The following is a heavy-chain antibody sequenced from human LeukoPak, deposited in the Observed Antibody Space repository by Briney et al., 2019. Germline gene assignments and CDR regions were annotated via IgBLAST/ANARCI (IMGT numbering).Heavy chain of an antibody. V-gene: IGHV1-69*04. D-gene: IGHD2-15*01. Sequence: ASVKVSCKASGGTFSSYAISWLRQAPGQGLEWMGRIIPILGIANYAQKFQGRVTITADKSTSTAYMELSSLRSEDTAVYYCAKVVVAANGYYGMDVWGQGTTVTVSS. CDR1: GGTFSSYA. CDR3: AKVVVAANGYYGMDV. CDR2: IIPILGIA. J-gene: IGHJ6*02.